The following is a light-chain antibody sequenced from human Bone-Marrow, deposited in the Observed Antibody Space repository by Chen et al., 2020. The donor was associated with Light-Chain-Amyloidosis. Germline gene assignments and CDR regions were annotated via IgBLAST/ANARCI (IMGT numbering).Light chain of an antibody. CDR3: HQYFSTPPT. V-gene: IGKV4-1*01. Sequence: IVMTQSPDSLAVSLVEMDTINCRSSQSILYSSKNKTYLAWYQQKPGQPPKMLIYWASTRESGVPDRFSGGGSETDFTLTISSLQAEDVAVYYCHQYFSTPPTFGQGTKVEVK. CDR1: QSILYSSKNKTY. J-gene: IGKJ1*01. CDR2: WAS.